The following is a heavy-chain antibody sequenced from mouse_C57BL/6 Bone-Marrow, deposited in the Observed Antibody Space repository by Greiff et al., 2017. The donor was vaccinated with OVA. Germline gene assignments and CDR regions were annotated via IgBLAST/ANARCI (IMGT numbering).Heavy chain of an antibody. V-gene: IGHV1-82*01. CDR3: ARIYYYGSSY. J-gene: IGHJ2*01. Sequence: QVQLKQSGPELVKPGASVKISCKASGYAFSSSWMNWVKQRPGKGLEWIGRIYPGDGDTNYNGKFKGKATLTADKSSSTAYMQLSSLTSEDSAVYFCARIYYYGSSYWGQGTTLTVSS. D-gene: IGHD1-1*01. CDR1: GYAFSSSW. CDR2: IYPGDGDT.